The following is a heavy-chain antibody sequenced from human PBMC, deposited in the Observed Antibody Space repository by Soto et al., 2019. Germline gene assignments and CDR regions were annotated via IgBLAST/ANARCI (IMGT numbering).Heavy chain of an antibody. CDR2: ISYDGSNK. Sequence: QVQLVESGGGVVQPWRSLRLSCAASGFTFSSYGMHWVRQAPGKGLEWVAVISYDGSNKYYADSVKGRFTISRDNSKNTLYEQMNSLRAEDTAVYYGSKDGGGWGSSWEPNTAKGNYYYYYGMDVWGQGTTVTVSS. CDR3: SKDGGGWGSSWEPNTAKGNYYYYYGMDV. V-gene: IGHV3-30*18. CDR1: GFTFSSYG. J-gene: IGHJ6*02. D-gene: IGHD6-13*01.